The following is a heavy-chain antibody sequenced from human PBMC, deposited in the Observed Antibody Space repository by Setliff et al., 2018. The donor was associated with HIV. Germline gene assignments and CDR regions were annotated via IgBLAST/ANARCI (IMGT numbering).Heavy chain of an antibody. D-gene: IGHD4-17*01. V-gene: IGHV4-34*01. CDR3: ARAAAGNTGPFDL. J-gene: IGHJ4*02. Sequence: SETLSLTCGIYGGSFSDYYWSWIRQPPGKGLEWIGEIDHRGRPKYNPSLNSRVTMSVDKSRNQFSLKVSSVTASDTAVYYCARAAAGNTGPFDLWGQGSPVTVSS. CDR2: IDHRGRP. CDR1: GGSFSDYY.